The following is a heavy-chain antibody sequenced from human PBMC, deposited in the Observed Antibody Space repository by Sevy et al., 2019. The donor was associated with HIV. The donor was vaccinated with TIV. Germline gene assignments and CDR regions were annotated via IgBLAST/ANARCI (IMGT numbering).Heavy chain of an antibody. Sequence: GGSLRLSCAASGFTFSSYAMSWVRQAPGKGQEWVSAISGSGGSTYYADSVKGRFTISRDNSKNTLYLQMNSLRAEDTAVYYCAKASSYSSSWSYFDYWGQGTLVTVSS. D-gene: IGHD6-13*01. J-gene: IGHJ4*02. CDR1: GFTFSSYA. CDR2: ISGSGGST. CDR3: AKASSYSSSWSYFDY. V-gene: IGHV3-23*01.